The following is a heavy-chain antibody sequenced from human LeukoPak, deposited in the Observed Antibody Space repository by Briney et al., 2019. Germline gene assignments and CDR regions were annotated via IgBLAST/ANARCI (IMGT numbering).Heavy chain of an antibody. CDR1: GFTFSSNS. V-gene: IGHV3-53*01. Sequence: GGSLRLSCAASGFTFSSNSMSWVRQAPGKGLEWVSVLYSGGNTYYADSVKGRFTISRDNSKNTLYLQMNSLTTEDTAVYYCARDRSDGFDYWGQGTLVTFSS. CDR2: LYSGGNT. CDR3: ARDRSDGFDY. J-gene: IGHJ4*02.